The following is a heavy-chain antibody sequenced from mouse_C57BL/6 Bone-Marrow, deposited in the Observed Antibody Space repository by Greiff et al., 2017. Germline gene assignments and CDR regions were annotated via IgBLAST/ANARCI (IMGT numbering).Heavy chain of an antibody. CDR2: INYDGSST. D-gene: IGHD3-2*02. CDR3: AGERQLRPLGYAMAY. Sequence: EVMLVESEGGLVQPGSSMKLSCTASGFTFSDYYMAWVRQVPEKGLEWVANINYDGSSTYYLDSLKSRFIISRDNAKNILYLKMGSLKSEDTATYYCAGERQLRPLGYAMAYWGQGTSVTVSA. CDR1: GFTFSDYY. J-gene: IGHJ4*01. V-gene: IGHV5-16*01.